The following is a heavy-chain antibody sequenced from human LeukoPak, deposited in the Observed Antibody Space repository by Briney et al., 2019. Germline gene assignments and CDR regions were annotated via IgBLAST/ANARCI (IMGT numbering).Heavy chain of an antibody. CDR2: ISYDGSIE. V-gene: IGHV3-30*18. J-gene: IGHJ4*02. CDR3: AKYSERYSSSWGGNFDH. Sequence: PGGSLRLSCAASGFTFSNYGMHWVRQAPGKGLEWVAIISYDGSIEYYTDSVKDRFTVSRDNAKNTVYLQMNSLRAEDTAVYHCAKYSERYSSSWGGNFDHWGQGTLVTVSS. CDR1: GFTFSNYG. D-gene: IGHD6-13*01.